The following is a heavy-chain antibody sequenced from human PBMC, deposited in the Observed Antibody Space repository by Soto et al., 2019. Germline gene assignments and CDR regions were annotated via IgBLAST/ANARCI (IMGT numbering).Heavy chain of an antibody. Sequence: PGGSLRLSCAASGFTFGSYGMHWVRQAPGKGLEWVAVISYDGSNKYYADSVKGRFTISRDNSKNTLYLQMNSLRAEDTAVYYCAKARDRYSGYDWAIDYWGQGTLVTVSS. D-gene: IGHD5-12*01. CDR2: ISYDGSNK. CDR1: GFTFGSYG. J-gene: IGHJ4*02. CDR3: AKARDRYSGYDWAIDY. V-gene: IGHV3-30*18.